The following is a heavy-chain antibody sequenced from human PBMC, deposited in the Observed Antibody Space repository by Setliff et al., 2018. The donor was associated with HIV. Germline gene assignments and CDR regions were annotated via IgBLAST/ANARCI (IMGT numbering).Heavy chain of an antibody. CDR1: DYSVRSGFY. CDR3: ARHETTVTLANWFDP. V-gene: IGHV4-38-2*01. J-gene: IGHJ5*02. Sequence: SETLSLTCAVSDYSVRSGFYWGWSRQPPGKGLEWTGSISHGGSTYYNPSLQSRVTISVDTSKNQFSLTLSSVTAADTAVYHCARHETTVTLANWFDPWGQGTLVTVSS. D-gene: IGHD4-17*01. CDR2: ISHGGST.